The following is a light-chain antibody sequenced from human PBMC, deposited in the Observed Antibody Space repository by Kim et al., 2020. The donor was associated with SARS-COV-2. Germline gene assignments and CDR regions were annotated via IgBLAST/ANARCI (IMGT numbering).Light chain of an antibody. V-gene: IGLV2-14*03. CDR1: SSGVGGYNY. CDR3: SSYTSSSTWV. CDR2: DVS. Sequence: GQSITIACTGTSSGVGGYNYVSWYQQHPGKAPKRMIYDVSNRPSGVSNRFSGSKSGNTASLTISGLQAEDEADYYCSSYTSSSTWVFGGGTQLTVL. J-gene: IGLJ3*02.